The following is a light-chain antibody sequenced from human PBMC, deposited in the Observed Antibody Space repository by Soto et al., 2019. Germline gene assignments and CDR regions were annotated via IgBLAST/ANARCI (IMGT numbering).Light chain of an antibody. CDR3: QQYGSSPLT. V-gene: IGKV3-20*01. CDR1: QSVSSSY. J-gene: IGKJ4*01. Sequence: EIVLTQSPGTLSLSPGERATLSCRASQSVSSSYLAWYQQKPGQAPRLLIYGASSRATGIPGRFSGSGSGTDFILTISSVEPEECAVYYCQQYGSSPLTLGGGTKVEIK. CDR2: GAS.